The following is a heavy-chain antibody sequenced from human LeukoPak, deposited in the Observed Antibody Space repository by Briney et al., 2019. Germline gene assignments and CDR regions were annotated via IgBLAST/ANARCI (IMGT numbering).Heavy chain of an antibody. CDR1: GFTFSSYG. CDR3: AKDGYYGSGSYQDY. CDR2: IWYDGSNK. J-gene: IGHJ4*02. Sequence: GGSLRLSCAASGFTFSSYGMHWVRQVPGKGLEWVAVIWYDGSNKYYADSVKGRFTISRDNSKNTLYLQMNSLRAEDTAVYYCAKDGYYGSGSYQDYWGQGTLVTVSS. D-gene: IGHD3-10*01. V-gene: IGHV3-33*06.